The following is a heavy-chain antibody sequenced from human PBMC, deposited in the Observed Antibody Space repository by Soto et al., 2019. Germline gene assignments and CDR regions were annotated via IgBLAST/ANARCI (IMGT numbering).Heavy chain of an antibody. D-gene: IGHD2-15*01. V-gene: IGHV3-30*18. Sequence: GGSLRLSCAASGFTFSSYGMHWVRQAPGKGLEWVAVISYDGSNKYYADSVKGRFTISRDNSKNTLYLQMNSLRAEDTAVDYCAKDGKDCSGGSSYNYYYYYMDVWGKGTTVTVSS. J-gene: IGHJ6*03. CDR3: AKDGKDCSGGSSYNYYYYYMDV. CDR1: GFTFSSYG. CDR2: ISYDGSNK.